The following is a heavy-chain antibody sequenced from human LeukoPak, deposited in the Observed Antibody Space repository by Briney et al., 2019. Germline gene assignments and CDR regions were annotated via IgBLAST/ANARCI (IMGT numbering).Heavy chain of an antibody. V-gene: IGHV5-10-1*01. CDR1: GYSFTSYW. D-gene: IGHD6-13*01. CDR2: IDPSDSYT. Sequence: GESLKISCKGSGYSFTSYWISWVRQMPGKGLEWMGRIDPSDSYTNYSPSFQGHVTISADKSISTAYLQWSSLKASDTAIYYCARGDSSSWSRGDAFDIWGQGTMVTVSS. J-gene: IGHJ3*02. CDR3: ARGDSSSWSRGDAFDI.